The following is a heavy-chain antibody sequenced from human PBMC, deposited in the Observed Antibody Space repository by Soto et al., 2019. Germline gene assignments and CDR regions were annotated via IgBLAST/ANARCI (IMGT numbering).Heavy chain of an antibody. CDR1: GFTFSSYG. V-gene: IGHV3-30*18. CDR3: AKHGSGRNLYYYYYGMDV. Sequence: GGSLRLSCAASGFTFSSYGMHWVRQAPGKGLEWVAVISYDGSNKYYADSVKGRFTISRDNSKNTLYLQMNSLRAEDTAVYYCAKHGSGRNLYYYYYGMDVWGQGTTVTVSS. J-gene: IGHJ6*02. D-gene: IGHD3-10*01. CDR2: ISYDGSNK.